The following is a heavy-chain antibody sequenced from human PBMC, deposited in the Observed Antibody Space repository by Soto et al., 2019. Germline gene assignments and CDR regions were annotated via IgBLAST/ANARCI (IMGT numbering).Heavy chain of an antibody. CDR2: IYYSGST. J-gene: IGHJ6*02. CDR1: GGSISSGDDF. D-gene: IGHD1-20*01. Sequence: SETLSLTCTVSGGSISSGDDFWTWIRQPPGKGLEWIGYIYYSGSTYYNPSLKSRLTMSVDTSKNQFSMKLSSVTAADTAVYYCARDRAKWKDYYYYGMDVWGQGTTVTV. CDR3: ARDRAKWKDYYYYGMDV. V-gene: IGHV4-30-4*01.